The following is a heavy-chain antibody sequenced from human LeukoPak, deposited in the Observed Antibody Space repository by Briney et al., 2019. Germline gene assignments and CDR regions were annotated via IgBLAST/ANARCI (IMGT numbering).Heavy chain of an antibody. J-gene: IGHJ4*02. Sequence: GGSLRLSCAASGFTFSTYAMSWVRQAPGKGLEWVSAFSGSGGSTYYADSVKGRFTISRDNSKNTLYLQMNSLRAEDTAVYYCAELYGSGSYSPFDYWGQGTLVTVSS. CDR2: FSGSGGST. CDR3: AELYGSGSYSPFDY. D-gene: IGHD3-10*01. CDR1: GFTFSTYA. V-gene: IGHV3-23*01.